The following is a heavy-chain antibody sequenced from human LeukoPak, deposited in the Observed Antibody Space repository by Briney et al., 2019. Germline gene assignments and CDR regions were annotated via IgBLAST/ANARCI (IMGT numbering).Heavy chain of an antibody. CDR2: IYYSGST. J-gene: IGHJ4*02. D-gene: IGHD3-10*01. V-gene: IGHV4-31*03. CDR1: GGSISSGGYY. CDR3: ATMVRGVIIPDY. Sequence: PSETLSLTCTVSGGSISSGGYYWSWIRQHPGKGLEWIGYIYYSGSTYYNPSLKSRVTISVDTSKNQFSLKLSSVTAADTAVYYCATMVRGVIIPDYWGQGTLVTVSS.